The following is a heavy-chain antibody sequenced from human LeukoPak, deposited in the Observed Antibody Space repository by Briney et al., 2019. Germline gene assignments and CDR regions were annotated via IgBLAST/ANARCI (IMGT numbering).Heavy chain of an antibody. CDR1: GGTFSSYT. D-gene: IGHD1-20*01. J-gene: IGHJ4*02. V-gene: IGHV1-69*02. CDR2: IIPILGIA. CDR3: ATRGWYCNWNDCPLDY. Sequence: SVKVSCKASGGTFSSYTISWVRQAPGQGLEWMGRIIPILGIANYAQKFQGRVTITADKSTSTAYMELSSLRSEDTAVYYCATRGWYCNWNDCPLDYWGQGALVTVSS.